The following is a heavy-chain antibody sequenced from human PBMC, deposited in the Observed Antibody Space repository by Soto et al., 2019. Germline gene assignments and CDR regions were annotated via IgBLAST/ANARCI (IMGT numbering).Heavy chain of an antibody. CDR3: ARDKIYCSGGSCSSAEYFQH. J-gene: IGHJ1*01. CDR1: GYTFTSYG. V-gene: IGHV1-18*01. CDR2: ISAYNGNT. D-gene: IGHD2-15*01. Sequence: ASVKVSCKASGYTFTSYGISWVRQAPGQGLEWMGWISAYNGNTNYAQKLQGRVTMTTDTSTSTAYMELRSLGSDDTAVYYCARDKIYCSGGSCSSAEYFQHWGQGTLVTVSS.